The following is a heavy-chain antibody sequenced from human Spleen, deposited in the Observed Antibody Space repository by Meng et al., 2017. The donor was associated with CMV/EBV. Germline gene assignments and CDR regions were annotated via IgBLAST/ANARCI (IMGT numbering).Heavy chain of an antibody. J-gene: IGHJ4*02. CDR1: GYTFTGYY. CDR3: AREGYSSSSDFDY. D-gene: IGHD6-6*01. Sequence: KDSGYTFTGYYMHWVRQAPGQGLEWMGWINPNSGGTNYAQKFQGRVTMTRDTSISTAYMELSRLRSDDTAVYYCAREGYSSSSDFDYWGQGTLVTVSS. V-gene: IGHV1-2*02. CDR2: INPNSGGT.